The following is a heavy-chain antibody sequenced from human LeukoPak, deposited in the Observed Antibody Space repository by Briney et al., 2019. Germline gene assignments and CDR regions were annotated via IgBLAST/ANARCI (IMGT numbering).Heavy chain of an antibody. D-gene: IGHD2-2*01. CDR2: IYSGGST. J-gene: IGHJ4*02. CDR1: GFTFSSNY. CDR3: ARGPPQPPPYYFDY. Sequence: GGSLRLSCAASGFTFSSNYMSWVRQAPGKGLEWVSVIYSGGSTYYADSVKGRFTISRDNSKNTLYLQMNSLRAEDTAVYYCARGPPQPPPYYFDYWGQGTLVTVSS. V-gene: IGHV3-53*01.